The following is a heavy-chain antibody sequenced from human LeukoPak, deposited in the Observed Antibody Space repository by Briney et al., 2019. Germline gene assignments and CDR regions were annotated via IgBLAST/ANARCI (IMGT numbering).Heavy chain of an antibody. J-gene: IGHJ4*02. CDR3: AKDKRELLSDY. V-gene: IGHV3-23*01. CDR2: ISGSGGST. Sequence: GGSLRLSCAASGFTFSSYSMNWVRQAPGKGLEWVSAISGSGGSTYYADSVKGRFTISRDNSKNTLYLQMNSLRAEDTAVYYCAKDKRELLSDYWGQGTLVTVSS. CDR1: GFTFSSYS. D-gene: IGHD1-26*01.